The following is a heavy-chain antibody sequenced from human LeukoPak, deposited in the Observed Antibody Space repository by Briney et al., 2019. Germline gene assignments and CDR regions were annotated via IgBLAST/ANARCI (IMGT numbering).Heavy chain of an antibody. D-gene: IGHD4-17*01. CDR2: IYYSGST. Sequence: SETLSLTCTVSGGSISSSSYYWGWIRQPPGKGLEWIGSIYYSGSTYYNPSLKSRVTISVDTSKNQFSLKLSSVTAADTAVYYCARNLYGDYIYWGQGTLVTVSS. CDR3: ARNLYGDYIY. V-gene: IGHV4-39*01. J-gene: IGHJ4*02. CDR1: GGSISSSSYY.